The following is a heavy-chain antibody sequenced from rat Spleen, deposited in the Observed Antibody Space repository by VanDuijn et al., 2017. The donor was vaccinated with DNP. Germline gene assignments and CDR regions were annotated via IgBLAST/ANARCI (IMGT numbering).Heavy chain of an antibody. V-gene: IGHV5-25*01. Sequence: EVQLLESGGGLVQPGRSLKLSCAAAGFSFSNYNMAWVRQAPKKGLEWVATITTSDGSTYYPDSVKGRCTISRDDAESSLYLQMNSLKSEDTATYYCARLGRLRPYWYFDFWGPGTMVTVSS. J-gene: IGHJ1*01. CDR3: ARLGRLRPYWYFDF. CDR1: GFSFSNYN. CDR2: ITTSDGST. D-gene: IGHD1-11*01.